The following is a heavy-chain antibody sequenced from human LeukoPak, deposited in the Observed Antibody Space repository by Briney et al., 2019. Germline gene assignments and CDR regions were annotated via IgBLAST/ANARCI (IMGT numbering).Heavy chain of an antibody. Sequence: GESLKISCKGSGYSFTSYWIGWVRQMPGKGLEWMGIIYPGDSDTRYSPSFQGQVTISADKSISTAYLQWSSLKASDTAMYYCARRQDSSGYYSNDAFDIWGQGTMVTVSS. J-gene: IGHJ3*02. CDR2: IYPGDSDT. CDR1: GYSFTSYW. V-gene: IGHV5-51*01. D-gene: IGHD3-22*01. CDR3: ARRQDSSGYYSNDAFDI.